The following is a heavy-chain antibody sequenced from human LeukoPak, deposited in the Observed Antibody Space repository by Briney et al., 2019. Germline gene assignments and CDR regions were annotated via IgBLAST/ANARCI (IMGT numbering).Heavy chain of an antibody. D-gene: IGHD3-9*01. V-gene: IGHV4-59*01. Sequence: SETLSLTCTVSGGSISGYYWSWIRQPPGKGLEWIGYIYYGGSTNYYPSLKSRVTISVDTSKNQFSLKLSSVTAADTAVYYCARATNYAILTGYNYFDYWGQGTLVTVSS. CDR3: ARATNYAILTGYNYFDY. CDR1: GGSISGYY. CDR2: IYYGGST. J-gene: IGHJ4*02.